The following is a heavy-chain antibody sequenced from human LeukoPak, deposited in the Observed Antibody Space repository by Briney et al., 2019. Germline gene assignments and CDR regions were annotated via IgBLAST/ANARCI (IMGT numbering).Heavy chain of an antibody. CDR1: GFTFSSYS. Sequence: GGSLRLSCAASGFTFSSYSMNWVRQAPGEGLEWVSSISSSSSYIYYADSVKGRFTISRDNAKNSLYLQMNSLRAEDTAVYYCARDISGIAVAFDYWGQGTLVTVSS. V-gene: IGHV3-21*01. J-gene: IGHJ4*02. CDR3: ARDISGIAVAFDY. CDR2: ISSSSSYI. D-gene: IGHD6-19*01.